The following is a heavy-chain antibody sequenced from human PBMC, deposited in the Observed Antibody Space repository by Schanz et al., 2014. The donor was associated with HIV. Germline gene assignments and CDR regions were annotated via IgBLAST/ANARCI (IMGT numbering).Heavy chain of an antibody. CDR3: ARGDFGGSAVDY. V-gene: IGHV4-34*01. D-gene: IGHD4-17*01. J-gene: IGHJ4*01. Sequence: QVQLQQWGAGLLKPSETLSLTCAVYGGSFRGYYWTWIRQFPGLGLEWIGGVRHIGGTNYNPSLRSGVTMSMDMSKTHFSLTLTSVTAADTAVYFCARGDFGGSAVDYWGHGNMVTVSS. CDR1: GGSFRGYY. CDR2: VRHIGGT.